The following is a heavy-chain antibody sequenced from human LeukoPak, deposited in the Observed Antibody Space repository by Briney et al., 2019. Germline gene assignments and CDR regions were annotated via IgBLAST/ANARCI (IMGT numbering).Heavy chain of an antibody. V-gene: IGHV3-48*01. Sequence: PGGSLRLSCAASGFTFSSYSMNWVRQAPGKGLEWVSYISSSSSTIYYADSVKGRFTISRDNAKNSLYLQMNSLRAEDTAVYYCARSGCSSTTCSPEYWGQGTLVSVSS. J-gene: IGHJ4*02. CDR1: GFTFSSYS. D-gene: IGHD2-2*01. CDR2: ISSSSSTI. CDR3: ARSGCSSTTCSPEY.